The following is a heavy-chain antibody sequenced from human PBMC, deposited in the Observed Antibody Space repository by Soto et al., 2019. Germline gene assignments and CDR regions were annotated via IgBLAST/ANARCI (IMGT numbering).Heavy chain of an antibody. CDR2: ISYDGSNK. V-gene: IGHV3-30-3*01. Sequence: QVQLVESGGGVVQPGRSLRLSCAASGFTFSSYAMHWLRQAPGKGLEWVAVISYDGSNKYYADSVKGRFTISRDNSKNTLYLQMNSLRAEDTAVYYCARDWSLYGMDVWGQGTTVTVSS. CDR3: ARDWSLYGMDV. D-gene: IGHD2-8*02. J-gene: IGHJ6*02. CDR1: GFTFSSYA.